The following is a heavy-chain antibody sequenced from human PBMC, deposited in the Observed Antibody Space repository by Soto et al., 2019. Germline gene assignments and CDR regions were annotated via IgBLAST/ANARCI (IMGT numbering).Heavy chain of an antibody. D-gene: IGHD3-10*01. V-gene: IGHV1-46*01. Sequence: QVQLVQSGAEVKKPGASVKVSCKASGYTFTSYYMHWVRQAPGQGLEWMGIINPSGGSTSYAQKFQGRVTMTRDTSTSTVYMELSSLRSEDTAVYYCARSYGSGSYSNWFDPWGQGTLVTVSS. CDR2: INPSGGST. CDR3: ARSYGSGSYSNWFDP. CDR1: GYTFTSYY. J-gene: IGHJ5*02.